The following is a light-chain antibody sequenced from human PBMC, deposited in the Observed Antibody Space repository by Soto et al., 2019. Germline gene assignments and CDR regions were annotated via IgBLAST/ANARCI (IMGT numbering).Light chain of an antibody. J-gene: IGKJ1*01. CDR2: DAS. CDR3: QQRSNGLT. CDR1: QSVSSY. V-gene: IGKV3-11*01. Sequence: EIVLTQSPATLSLSPGERATLSRRASQSVSSYLAWYQQKPGQAPRLLIYDASNRATGIPARFSGSGSGTDFTLTISGLGPEDFAVYYCQQRSNGLTFGQGTKVEIK.